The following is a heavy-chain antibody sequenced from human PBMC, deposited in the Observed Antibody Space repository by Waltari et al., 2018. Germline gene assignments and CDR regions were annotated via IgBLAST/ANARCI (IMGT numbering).Heavy chain of an antibody. D-gene: IGHD3-16*01. CDR1: GFAFSKYA. CDR2: ISDDGSDK. CDR3: ARDMNPDFDY. Sequence: QVQLVASGGGVVQPGGSLRLSCPASGFAFSKYAMHWVRQAPGKGLEWVAIISDDGSDKYYGDSAKGRFTISRDNSKNMVYLQMNSLRAEDTAVYYCARDMNPDFDYWGQGTLVTVSS. V-gene: IGHV3-30-3*01. J-gene: IGHJ4*02.